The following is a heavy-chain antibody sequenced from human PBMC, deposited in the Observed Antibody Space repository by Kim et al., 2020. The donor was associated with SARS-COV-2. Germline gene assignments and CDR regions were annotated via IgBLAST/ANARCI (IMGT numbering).Heavy chain of an antibody. CDR3: AMDTAVTRGFDF. Sequence: SETLSLTCTVSGGSISSSNYYWGWVRQPPGKGLEWIGTISSRGNTYDNPSLKSRLIISLDPSRNKFSLRLDSVTAADTAVYYCAMDTAVTRGFDFWGQGALVIVSS. D-gene: IGHD4-17*01. CDR2: ISSRGNT. V-gene: IGHV4-39*07. CDR1: GGSISSSNYY. J-gene: IGHJ4*02.